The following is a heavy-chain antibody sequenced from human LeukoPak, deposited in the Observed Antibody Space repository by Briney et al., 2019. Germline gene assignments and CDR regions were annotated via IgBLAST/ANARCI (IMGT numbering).Heavy chain of an antibody. D-gene: IGHD4-11*01. J-gene: IGHJ4*02. Sequence: ASVKVSCKTSGYTFTSHGISWVRQAPGQGLEWMGWVSANNGDTKYAQRMQDRLTMTTDTSTSTAYMDLRSLSSDDTAIYYCARDWPTVIADYWGQGTLVTVSS. V-gene: IGHV1-18*01. CDR3: ARDWPTVIADY. CDR2: VSANNGDT. CDR1: GYTFTSHG.